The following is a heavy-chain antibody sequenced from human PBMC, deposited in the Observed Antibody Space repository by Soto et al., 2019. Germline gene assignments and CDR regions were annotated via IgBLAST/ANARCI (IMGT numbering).Heavy chain of an antibody. V-gene: IGHV1-69*13. CDR3: ARERSSGYYDFDDY. Sequence: SVKVSCKASGGTFSSYAISWVRQAPGQGLEWTGGIIPIFGTANYAQKFQGRVTITADESTSTAYMELSSLRSEDTAVYYCARERSSGYYDFDDYWGQGTLVPVSS. CDR1: GGTFSSYA. D-gene: IGHD3-22*01. CDR2: IIPIFGTA. J-gene: IGHJ4*02.